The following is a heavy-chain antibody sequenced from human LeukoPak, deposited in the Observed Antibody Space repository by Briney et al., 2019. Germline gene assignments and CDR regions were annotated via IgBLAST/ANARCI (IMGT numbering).Heavy chain of an antibody. V-gene: IGHV3-23*01. J-gene: IGHJ5*02. D-gene: IGHD5-18*01. Sequence: PGGSLRLSCAASGFTFSSYAMSWVRQAPGKGLEWVSAISGSGGSTYYADSVKGRFTISRDNSKNTLYLQMNSLRAEDTAVYYCARDREYSLSPNWFDPWGQGTLVTVSS. CDR2: ISGSGGST. CDR3: ARDREYSLSPNWFDP. CDR1: GFTFSSYA.